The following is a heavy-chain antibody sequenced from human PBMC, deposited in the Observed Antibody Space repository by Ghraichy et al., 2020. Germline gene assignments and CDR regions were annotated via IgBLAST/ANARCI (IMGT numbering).Heavy chain of an antibody. CDR2: INWNSGSI. CDR3: AKGPYSSSWYEVDY. J-gene: IGHJ4*02. Sequence: SLNISCAASGFTFDEYAMHWVRQAPGKGLEWVSGINWNSGSIGYADSVKGRFTISRDNAKNSLYLQMNSLRTEDTALYYCAKGPYSSSWYEVDYWGQGTLVTVSS. CDR1: GFTFDEYA. D-gene: IGHD6-13*01. V-gene: IGHV3-9*01.